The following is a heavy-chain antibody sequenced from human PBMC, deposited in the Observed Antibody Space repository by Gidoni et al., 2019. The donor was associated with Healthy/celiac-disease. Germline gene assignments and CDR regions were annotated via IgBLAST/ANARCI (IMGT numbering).Heavy chain of an antibody. J-gene: IGHJ4*02. V-gene: IGHV3-49*05. D-gene: IGHD3-22*01. CDR1: GFTFGDYA. CDR3: TRSHKVPVVVIPTPFDY. CDR2: IRSKAYGGTT. Sequence: EVQLVESGGGLVKPGRSLRLSCTASGFTFGDYAMSWFRQAPGKGLEWVGFIRSKAYGGTTEYAASVKGRFTISRDDSKSIAYLQMNSLKTEDTAVYYCTRSHKVPVVVIPTPFDYWGQGTLVTVSS.